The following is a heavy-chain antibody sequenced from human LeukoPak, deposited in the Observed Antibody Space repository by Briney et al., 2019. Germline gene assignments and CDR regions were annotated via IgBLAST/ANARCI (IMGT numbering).Heavy chain of an antibody. CDR1: GGSITSYS. J-gene: IGHJ3*02. V-gene: IGHV4-59*01. CDR3: ARRSLRYAAFDI. Sequence: PSGTLSLTCTVSGGSITSYSWSWIRQPPGERLEWIGYIYYSRSTNYYPSLKRRVTISVDTSKNQFSLKLSTVTAADTAVYYCARRSLRYAAFDIWGQGTTVTVSS. CDR2: IYYSRST. D-gene: IGHD5-12*01.